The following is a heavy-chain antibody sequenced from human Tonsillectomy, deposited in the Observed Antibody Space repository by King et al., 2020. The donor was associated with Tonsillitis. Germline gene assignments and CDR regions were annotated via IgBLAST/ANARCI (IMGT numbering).Heavy chain of an antibody. CDR3: ARDRASSGWYGFGY. CDR1: GGSISSYY. D-gene: IGHD6-19*01. V-gene: IGHV4-4*07. CDR2: IYTIGST. J-gene: IGHJ4*02. Sequence: VQLQESGPGLVKPSETLSLTCTVSGGSISSYYWSWIRQPAGKGLEWIGRIYTIGSTNYNPSLKSRVTMSVDTSKNQFPLKLSSVTAADTAVYYCARDRASSGWYGFGYWGQGTLVTVSS.